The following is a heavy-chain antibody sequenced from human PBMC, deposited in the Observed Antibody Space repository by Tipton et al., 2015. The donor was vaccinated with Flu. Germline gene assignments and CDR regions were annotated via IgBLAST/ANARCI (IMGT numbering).Heavy chain of an antibody. CDR2: INPNSGGT. J-gene: IGHJ5*02. D-gene: IGHD3-22*01. Sequence: QLVQSGAEVKKPGASVKVSCKASGYTFTGYYMHWVRQAPGQGLEWMGRINPNSGGTNYAQKFQGRVTMTRDTSISTAYMELSRLRSDDAAVYYGAREGYYDSSGYYLNWFDPWGQGTLVTVSS. V-gene: IGHV1-2*06. CDR1: GYTFTGYY. CDR3: AREGYYDSSGYYLNWFDP.